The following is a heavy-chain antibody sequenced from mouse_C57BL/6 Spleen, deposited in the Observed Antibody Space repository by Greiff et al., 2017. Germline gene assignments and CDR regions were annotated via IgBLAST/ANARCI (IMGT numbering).Heavy chain of an antibody. CDR1: GYTFTGYW. D-gene: IGHD2-3*01. V-gene: IGHV1-9*01. CDR2: ILPGSGST. CDR3: ARRRLYDGYYGPFDY. J-gene: IGHJ2*01. Sequence: VQLQQSGAELMNPGASVKLSCKATGYTFTGYWIEWVKQRPGHGLEWIGEILPGSGSTNYNEKFKGKATFTADTSSNTAYMQLSSLTTEDSAIYYCARRRLYDGYYGPFDYWGQGTTLTVSS.